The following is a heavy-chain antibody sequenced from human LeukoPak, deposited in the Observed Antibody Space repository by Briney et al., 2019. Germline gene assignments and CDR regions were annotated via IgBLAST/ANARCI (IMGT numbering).Heavy chain of an antibody. Sequence: SVKVSCKASGYTFTSYYMHWVRQAPGQGLEWMGGIIPIFGTANYAQKFQGRVTITADESTSTAYMELSSLRSEDTAVYYCARGGGCSSTSCSYDAFDIWGQGTMVTVSS. CDR2: IIPIFGTA. CDR1: GYTFTSYY. CDR3: ARGGGCSSTSCSYDAFDI. D-gene: IGHD2-2*01. V-gene: IGHV1-69*13. J-gene: IGHJ3*02.